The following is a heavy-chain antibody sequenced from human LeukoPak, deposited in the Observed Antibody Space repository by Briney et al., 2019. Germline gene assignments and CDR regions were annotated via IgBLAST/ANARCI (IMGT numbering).Heavy chain of an antibody. V-gene: IGHV3-66*01. J-gene: IGHJ6*02. CDR1: GFTFSSNY. CDR3: ASRDKGYYYGMDV. D-gene: IGHD5-24*01. Sequence: GGSLRLSCAASGFTFSSNYMSGGRHTPGEGLEGVSLIYSGGSTYYADSVKGRFTISRDNSKNTPYLQMNSLRAEDTAVYYCASRDKGYYYGMDVWGQGTTVTVSS. CDR2: IYSGGST.